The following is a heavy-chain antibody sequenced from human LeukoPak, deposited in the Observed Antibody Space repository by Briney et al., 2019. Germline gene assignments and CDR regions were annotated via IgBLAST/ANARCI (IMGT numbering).Heavy chain of an antibody. J-gene: IGHJ4*02. V-gene: IGHV4-34*01. CDR1: GGSFSGYY. CDR3: ARGFSVQLWDYFDY. CDR2: INHSGST. D-gene: IGHD5-18*01. Sequence: SETLSLTCAVYGGSFSGYYWGWIRQPPGKGLEWIGEINHSGSTNYNPSLKSRVTISVDTSKNQFSLKLSSVTAADTAVYYCARGFSVQLWDYFDYWGQGTLVTVSS.